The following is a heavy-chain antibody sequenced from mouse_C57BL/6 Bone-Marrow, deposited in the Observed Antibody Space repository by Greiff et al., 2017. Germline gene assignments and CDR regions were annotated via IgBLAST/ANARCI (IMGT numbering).Heavy chain of an antibody. CDR1: GFTFSSYG. CDR3: ARRNRGYYIDY. CDR2: ISSGGSYT. V-gene: IGHV5-6*01. Sequence: EVQGVESGGDLVKPGGSLKLSCAASGFTFSSYGMSWVRQTPDKRLEWVATISSGGSYTYYPDSVKGRFTISRDNAKNTLYLQMSSLKSEDTAMYYCARRNRGYYIDYWGQGTTLTVSS. J-gene: IGHJ2*01.